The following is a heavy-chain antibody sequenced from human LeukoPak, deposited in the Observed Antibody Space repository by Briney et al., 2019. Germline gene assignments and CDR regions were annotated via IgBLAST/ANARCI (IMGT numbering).Heavy chain of an antibody. CDR1: GYTFTKNG. CDR2: ISTYKGNT. J-gene: IGHJ4*02. Sequence: ASVKVSCRASGYTFTKNGISWVRQAPGQGLEWMGWISTYKGNTNYAQKLQGRVTLTTDTSTSTAYMELRSLRSDDTAVYYCARDTGGGSYHLNWGQGTLVTVSS. V-gene: IGHV1-18*01. D-gene: IGHD2-15*01. CDR3: ARDTGGGSYHLN.